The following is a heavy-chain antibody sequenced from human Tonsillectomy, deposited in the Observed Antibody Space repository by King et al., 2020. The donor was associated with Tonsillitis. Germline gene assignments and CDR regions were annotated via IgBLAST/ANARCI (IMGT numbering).Heavy chain of an antibody. J-gene: IGHJ4*02. Sequence: VQLVESGGGVVQPGGSLRLSCAASGFIFRSYGVHWVRQAPGKGLEWVTVISYDGSNEKYADSVKGRFTVSRDNFKNTLYLQMDSLKADDTAIYFCARERTYSNRWGIDYWGQGTPVTVSS. CDR3: ARERTYSNRWGIDY. CDR1: GFIFRSYG. CDR2: ISYDGSNE. D-gene: IGHD6-19*01. V-gene: IGHV3-33*05.